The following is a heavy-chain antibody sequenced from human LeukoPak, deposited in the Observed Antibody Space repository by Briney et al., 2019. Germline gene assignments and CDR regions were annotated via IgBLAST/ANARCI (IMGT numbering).Heavy chain of an antibody. CDR2: IYTSGST. D-gene: IGHD6-6*01. V-gene: IGHV4-4*07. J-gene: IGHJ3*02. CDR1: GGSISSYY. CDR3: AREEQLARYDAFDI. Sequence: PSETLSLTCTVSGGSISSYYWSWIRQPAGKGLEWIGRIYTSGSTNYNPSLKSRVTMSVDTSKNQFSLKLSSVTAADTAVYYCAREEQLARYDAFDIWGQGTMVTVSS.